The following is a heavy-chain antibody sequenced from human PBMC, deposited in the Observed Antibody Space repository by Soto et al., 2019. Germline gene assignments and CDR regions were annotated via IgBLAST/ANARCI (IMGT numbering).Heavy chain of an antibody. V-gene: IGHV3-23*01. CDR1: RFTFSTFA. J-gene: IGHJ4*02. CDR3: AKDKGLYYDGSFDS. CDR2: ISAGGGST. Sequence: PGGSLRLSCAASRFTFSTFAMSWVRQAPGKGLEWVSGISAGGGSTYYADSVKGRFTISRDNSKSTLYLQMNSLRAEDTAVYYCAKDKGLYYDGSFDSWGQGPLVTVSS. D-gene: IGHD3-22*01.